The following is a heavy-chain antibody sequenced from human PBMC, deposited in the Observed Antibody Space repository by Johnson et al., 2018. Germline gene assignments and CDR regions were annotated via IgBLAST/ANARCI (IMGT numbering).Heavy chain of an antibody. J-gene: IGHJ3*02. CDR2: ISSSSSYI. CDR1: GFTFSSYS. D-gene: IGHD6-19*01. CDR3: ARVARGWDAFDI. V-gene: IGHV3-21*01. Sequence: VQLVESGGGLVKPGGSLRLSCAASGFTFSSYSMNWVRQAPGKGLEWVSSISSSSSYIYYADSVKGRFTISRDNAKNSLYLQMNSLRAEDTAVYYCARVARGWDAFDIWGQGTMVTVSS.